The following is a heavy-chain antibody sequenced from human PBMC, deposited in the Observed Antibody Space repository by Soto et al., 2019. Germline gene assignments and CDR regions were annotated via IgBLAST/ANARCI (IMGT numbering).Heavy chain of an antibody. CDR1: GFTFSSYV. CDR2: ISYDGSNK. J-gene: IGHJ4*02. D-gene: IGHD5-18*01. CDR3: AKNSGYSYRFPTDC. Sequence: QVQLVESGGGVVHPVRSLRLSCAASGFTFSSYVMHWVCQAPGKVLEWVALISYDGSNKYYADSVKGRFTISRDNSKNTLYLQMNSLIAEDTAVDYCAKNSGYSYRFPTDCWGQGTLVTVSS. V-gene: IGHV3-30*18.